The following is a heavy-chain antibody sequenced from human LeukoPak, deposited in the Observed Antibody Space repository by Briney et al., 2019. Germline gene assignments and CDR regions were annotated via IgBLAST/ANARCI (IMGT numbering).Heavy chain of an antibody. CDR3: ARSNQADDY. CDR1: GFAFSSYD. Sequence: GGSLRLSCAASGFAFSSYDMSWVRQVPGKGLVWVSRINPGGSSTAYADSVKGRFTISRDNAKNTLYLQMDSLRAEDTAIYYCARSNQADDYWGQGTLVTVSS. V-gene: IGHV3-74*01. J-gene: IGHJ4*02. CDR2: INPGGSST. D-gene: IGHD1-14*01.